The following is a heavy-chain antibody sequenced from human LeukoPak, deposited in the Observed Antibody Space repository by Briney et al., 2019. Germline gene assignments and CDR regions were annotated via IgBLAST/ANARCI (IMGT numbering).Heavy chain of an antibody. Sequence: SETLSLTCTVSGGSISGYYWSWIRQPPGKGLEWIGYIYYSGSTNYNPSLKSRVTISVDTSKNQFPLKLSSVTAADTAVYYCARGGGYDSQFDYWGQGTLVTVSS. J-gene: IGHJ4*02. CDR1: GGSISGYY. D-gene: IGHD5-12*01. CDR3: ARGGGYDSQFDY. V-gene: IGHV4-59*08. CDR2: IYYSGST.